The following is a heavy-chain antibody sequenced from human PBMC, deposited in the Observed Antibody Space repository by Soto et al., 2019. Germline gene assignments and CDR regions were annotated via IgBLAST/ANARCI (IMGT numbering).Heavy chain of an antibody. CDR1: GGTFSSYA. CDR3: ARASNSYCSSTSCYAHYYYYGMAV. D-gene: IGHD2-2*01. J-gene: IGHJ6*02. Sequence: QVQLVQSGAEVKKPGSSVKVSCKASGGTFSSYAISWVRQAPGQGLEWMGGIIPIFGTANYAQKFQGRVTITADESTSTAYMELSSLRSEDTAVYYCARASNSYCSSTSCYAHYYYYGMAVWGHGTTVTVSS. CDR2: IIPIFGTA. V-gene: IGHV1-69*01.